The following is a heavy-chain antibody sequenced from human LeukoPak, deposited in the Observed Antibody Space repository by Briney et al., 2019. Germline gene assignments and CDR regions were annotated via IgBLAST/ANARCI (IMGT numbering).Heavy chain of an antibody. J-gene: IGHJ6*02. V-gene: IGHV3-9*01. CDR3: AKDILLSDGSGSYYNDYYYGMDV. CDR1: GFTFSSYA. Sequence: PGGSLRLSCAASGFTFSSYAMHWVRQAPGKGLEWVSGISWNSGSIGYADSVKGRFTISRDNAKDSLYLQMNSLRAEDTALYYCAKDILLSDGSGSYYNDYYYGMDVWGQGTTVTVSS. D-gene: IGHD3-10*01. CDR2: ISWNSGSI.